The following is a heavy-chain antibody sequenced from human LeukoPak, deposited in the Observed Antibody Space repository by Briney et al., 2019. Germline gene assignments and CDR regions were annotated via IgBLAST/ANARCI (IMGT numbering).Heavy chain of an antibody. CDR1: GGSISSGDYY. J-gene: IGHJ3*02. CDR3: ARVRNYDFWSGYYTGAFDI. CDR2: IYYSGST. V-gene: IGHV4-61*08. D-gene: IGHD3-3*01. Sequence: SETLSLTCTVSGGSISSGDYYWSWIRQPPGKGLEWIGYIYYSGSTNYNPSLKSRVTISVDTSKNQFSLKLSSVTAADTAVYYCARVRNYDFWSGYYTGAFDIWGQGTMVTVSS.